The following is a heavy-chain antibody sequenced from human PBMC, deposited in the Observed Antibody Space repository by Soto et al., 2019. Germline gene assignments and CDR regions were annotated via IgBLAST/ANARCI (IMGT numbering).Heavy chain of an antibody. V-gene: IGHV4-59*06. Sequence: DTFFLPCTGSGVLPKHEGWTWFLQPPGKGLEWIGYIYYSGSTYYNPSLKSRVTISVDTSKNQFSLKLSSVTAADTAVYYCGRSIDPWGQGTLVPVSS. J-gene: IGHJ5*02. CDR3: GRSIDP. CDR2: IYYSGST. CDR1: GVLPKHEG.